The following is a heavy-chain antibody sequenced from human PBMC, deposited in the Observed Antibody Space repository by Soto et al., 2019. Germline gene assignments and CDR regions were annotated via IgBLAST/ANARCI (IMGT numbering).Heavy chain of an antibody. CDR3: ARGTRSLLDP. Sequence: QVQLQESGPGLVKPSETLSLTCTVSGGSISSYYWSWIRQPPGKGLEWIGYIYYSGSTNYNPSLKSRVTISVDTSKNQCSLKLSSVTAADTAVYYCARGTRSLLDPWGQGTLVTVSS. CDR2: IYYSGST. D-gene: IGHD2-15*01. CDR1: GGSISSYY. V-gene: IGHV4-59*01. J-gene: IGHJ5*02.